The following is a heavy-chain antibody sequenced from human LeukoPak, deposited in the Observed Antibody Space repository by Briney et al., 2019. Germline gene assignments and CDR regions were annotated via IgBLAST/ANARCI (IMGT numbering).Heavy chain of an antibody. CDR3: ARLWSTDCSSGSCPHQPNY. J-gene: IGHJ4*02. V-gene: IGHV4-39*01. D-gene: IGHD2-15*01. CDR2: IYYSGST. CDR1: GASTSSRAYH. Sequence: PSETLSLTCSVSGASTSSRAYHWGWIRQPPGTGLEWIGSIYYSGSTYYNPSLKSRVTISVDTSKNQLSLKLSSVTAADTAVYYCARLWSTDCSSGSCPHQPNYWGQGTLVTVSS.